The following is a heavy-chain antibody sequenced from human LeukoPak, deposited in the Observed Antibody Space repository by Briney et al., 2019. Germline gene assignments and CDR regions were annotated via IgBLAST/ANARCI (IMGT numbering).Heavy chain of an antibody. CDR2: IYYSGST. CDR1: GDSVSSNSAA. D-gene: IGHD1-26*01. CDR3: ARHNRGSYVGFDY. Sequence: SQTLSLTCAISGDSVSSNSAAWNWIRQSPGKGLEWIGYIYYSGSTNYNPSLKSRVTISVDASKNQFSLKLSSVTAADTAVYYCARHNRGSYVGFDYWGQGTLVTVSS. J-gene: IGHJ4*02. V-gene: IGHV4-59*08.